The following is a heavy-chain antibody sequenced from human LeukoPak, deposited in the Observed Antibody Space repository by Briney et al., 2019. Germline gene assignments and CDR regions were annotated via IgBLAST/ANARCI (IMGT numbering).Heavy chain of an antibody. V-gene: IGHV4-39*01. CDR2: IYYSGST. Sequence: SETLSLTCTVSGGSISSSSYYWGWIRQPPGKGLEWIGSIYYSGSTYYNPSLKSRVTISVDTSKNQFSLKLSSVIAADTAVYYCARVQSPYYYDSSGYYLVQNYFDYWGQGTLVTVSS. J-gene: IGHJ4*02. CDR3: ARVQSPYYYDSSGYYLVQNYFDY. D-gene: IGHD3-22*01. CDR1: GGSISSSSYY.